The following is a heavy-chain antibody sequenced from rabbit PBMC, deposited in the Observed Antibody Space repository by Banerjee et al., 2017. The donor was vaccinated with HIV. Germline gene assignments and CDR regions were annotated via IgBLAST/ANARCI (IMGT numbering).Heavy chain of an antibody. CDR2: IGAGSSGTT. D-gene: IGHD4-1*01. CDR1: GFSFNNKYV. Sequence: QEQLEESGGDLVKPEGSLTLTCTASGFSFNNKYVMCWVRQAPGKGLEWIGCIGAGSSGTTYYASWAKGRFTISKTSSTTVTLQMTSLTAADTATYFCARDLAGVIGWNFNLWGPGTLVTVS. J-gene: IGHJ4*01. CDR3: ARDLAGVIGWNFNL. V-gene: IGHV1S45*01.